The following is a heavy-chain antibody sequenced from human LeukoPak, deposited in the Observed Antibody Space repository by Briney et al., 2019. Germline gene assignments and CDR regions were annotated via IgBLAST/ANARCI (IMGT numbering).Heavy chain of an antibody. CDR2: MKPNSGDT. CDR1: GYSFTNYD. CDR3: ARCDYDTTINPNWFDP. V-gene: IGHV1-8*03. J-gene: IGHJ5*02. Sequence: ASVKVSCKASGYSFTNYDINWVRQAPGQGLEWMGWMKPNSGDTGYAQKFQGRVTFSRNTSIGTAYMELTNLRSEDTAVYYCARCDYDTTINPNWFDPWGQGTLVTVSS. D-gene: IGHD3-22*01.